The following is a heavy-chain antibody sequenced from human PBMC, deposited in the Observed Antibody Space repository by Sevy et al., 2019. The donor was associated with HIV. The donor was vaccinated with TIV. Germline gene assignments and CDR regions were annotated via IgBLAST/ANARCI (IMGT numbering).Heavy chain of an antibody. CDR2: IRSKANSYAT. V-gene: IGHV3-73*01. Sequence: GGSLRLSCAASGFTFSGSAMHWVRQASGKGLEWVGRIRSKANSYATAYAASVKGRFTISRDDSKKTAYLQMNSLKTEDTAVHYCTRRFTGFGVGNWFDPWCQGTLVTVSS. D-gene: IGHD3-3*01. CDR1: GFTFSGSA. CDR3: TRRFTGFGVGNWFDP. J-gene: IGHJ5*02.